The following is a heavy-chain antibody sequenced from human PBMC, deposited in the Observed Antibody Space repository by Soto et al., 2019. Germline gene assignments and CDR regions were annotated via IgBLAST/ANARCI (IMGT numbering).Heavy chain of an antibody. CDR3: ARIPHRYDALTGPGY. CDR2: ISGRGGGT. V-gene: IGHV3-23*01. D-gene: IGHD3-9*01. J-gene: IGHJ4*02. Sequence: GSLILSCAASGFTFGNYAMTLVRQAPGKGLECVSRISGRGGGTYYAHSVKGRFTISRDNSENTLYLHLNSLRVEDTAIYYCARIPHRYDALTGPGYWGQGALVTVSS. CDR1: GFTFGNYA.